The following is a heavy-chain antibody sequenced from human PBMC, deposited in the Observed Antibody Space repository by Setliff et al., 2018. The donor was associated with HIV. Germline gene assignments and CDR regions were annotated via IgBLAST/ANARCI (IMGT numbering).Heavy chain of an antibody. D-gene: IGHD1-26*01. CDR3: VRGIVGASVFNY. Sequence: PGGSLRLSCAASELTFSNYAMTWVRQAPGKGLEWVSSLSGSGGSTYYADSVKGRFTISRDNAKNTLYLQMNGLRAEDTAVYYCVRGIVGASVFNYWGQGTQVTVSS. J-gene: IGHJ4*02. V-gene: IGHV3-23*01. CDR1: ELTFSNYA. CDR2: LSGSGGST.